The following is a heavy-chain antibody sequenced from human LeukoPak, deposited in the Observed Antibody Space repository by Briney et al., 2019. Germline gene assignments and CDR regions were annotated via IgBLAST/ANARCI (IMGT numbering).Heavy chain of an antibody. CDR2: ISGSGGST. Sequence: GGSLRLSCAASGFTFSSYGMSWVRQAPGKGLEWVSAISGSGGSTYYADSVKGRFTISRDNSKNTLYLQMNSLRAEDTAVYYCAKASYYYYYYMDVWGKGTTVTISS. V-gene: IGHV3-23*01. CDR3: AKASYYYYYYMDV. CDR1: GFTFSSYG. J-gene: IGHJ6*03.